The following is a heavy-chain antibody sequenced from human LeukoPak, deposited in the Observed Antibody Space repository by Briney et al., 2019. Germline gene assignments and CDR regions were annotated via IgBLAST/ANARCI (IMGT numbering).Heavy chain of an antibody. CDR3: LLWGLYGFHH. Sequence: SETLSLTCTVSGYSISSGYYWGWIRQPPGKGLEWIREIYHSGSTNYNPSLKSRVTISVDKSKNQFSLKLSSVTAADTAVYYCLLWGLYGFHHWGQRTLVTVSS. CDR1: GYSISSGYY. CDR2: IYHSGST. J-gene: IGHJ1*01. D-gene: IGHD7-27*01. V-gene: IGHV4-38-2*02.